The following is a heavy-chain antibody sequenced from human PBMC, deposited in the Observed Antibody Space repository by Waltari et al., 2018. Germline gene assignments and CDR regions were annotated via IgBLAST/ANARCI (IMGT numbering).Heavy chain of an antibody. Sequence: EVQLVESGGGLVQPGRSLRLSCAASGFTFDDYAMHWVRKAPGNGLDWVSCIIGNSGSIGDADSVKGRFTISRDNAKNSLYLQMNSLRAEDTALYYCVRATSVQDAFDIWGQGTMVTVSS. CDR1: GFTFDDYA. D-gene: IGHD1-26*01. V-gene: IGHV3-9*01. J-gene: IGHJ3*02. CDR3: VRATSVQDAFDI. CDR2: IIGNSGSI.